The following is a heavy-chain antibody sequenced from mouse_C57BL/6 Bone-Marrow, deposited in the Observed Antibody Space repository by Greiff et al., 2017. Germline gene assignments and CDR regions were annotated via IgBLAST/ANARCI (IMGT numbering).Heavy chain of an antibody. CDR2: IDPSDSYT. V-gene: IGHV1-69*01. Sequence: QVQLQQPGAELVMPGASVKLSCKASGYTFTSYWMHWVKQRPGQGLEWIGEIDPSDSYTNYNQKFKGKSTLTVDKSSSPAYMQLSSLTSEDSAVYYCARYPLYYDYGDYAMDYWGQGTSVTVSS. CDR3: ARYPLYYDYGDYAMDY. J-gene: IGHJ4*01. CDR1: GYTFTSYW. D-gene: IGHD2-4*01.